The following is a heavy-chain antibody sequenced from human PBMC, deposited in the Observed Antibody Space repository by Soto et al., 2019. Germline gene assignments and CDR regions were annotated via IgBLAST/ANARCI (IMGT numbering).Heavy chain of an antibody. Sequence: EVQLVESGGGLVQPGGSLRLSCAASGFAVSSNYMTWVRQAPGKGLEWVSVVHSGGSTYSADAVKDRFTISRDNSKNTVYLQMSSLRAEQTALYYCATGCSGVFDYWGQGTLVTVSS. CDR3: ATGCSGVFDY. CDR1: GFAVSSNY. V-gene: IGHV3-66*01. CDR2: VHSGGST. D-gene: IGHD6-19*01. J-gene: IGHJ4*02.